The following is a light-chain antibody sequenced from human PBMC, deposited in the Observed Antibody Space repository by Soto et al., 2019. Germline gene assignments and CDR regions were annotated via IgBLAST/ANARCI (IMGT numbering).Light chain of an antibody. CDR3: KQYGSSPVT. J-gene: IGKJ2*01. V-gene: IGKV3-20*01. CDR2: AAS. CDR1: QSVSSSY. Sequence: EIVLTQSPGTLSLSPGERATLSCRASQSVSSSYLAWYQQKPGQAPRFLIYAASSRATGIPDRFSGSGSGTDFPLAISRLEPEDFAVYYCKQYGSSPVTFGQGTKLEIK.